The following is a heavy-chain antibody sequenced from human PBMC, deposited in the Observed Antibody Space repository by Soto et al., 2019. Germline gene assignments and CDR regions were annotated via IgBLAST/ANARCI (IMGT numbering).Heavy chain of an antibody. CDR1: GFSLSTSGVG. J-gene: IGHJ2*01. CDR3: VRRRRTTVTVGTNYWYFDL. CDR2: IYWDDAK. Sequence: QITLKESGPTLMKPTQTLTLTCTFSGFSLSTSGVGVGWIRQPPGKALEWLAFIYWDDAKRYKSSLQSSRTITKDTSKNQVVLTTTNMDPVNTATYYCVRRRRTTVTVGTNYWYFDLWGRGTLVTVSS. V-gene: IGHV2-5*02. D-gene: IGHD4-17*01.